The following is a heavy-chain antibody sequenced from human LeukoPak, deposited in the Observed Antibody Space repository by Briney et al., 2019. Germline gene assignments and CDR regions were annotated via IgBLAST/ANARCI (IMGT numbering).Heavy chain of an antibody. D-gene: IGHD3-22*01. V-gene: IGHV3-7*01. Sequence: GGSLRLSCAASGFTFSSYWMNWVRQAPGKGLKWVANINKDGSEKNYVDSVKGRFTISRDNAKNSLYLQMNSLRAEDTAVYYCARAAGSMILDSWGQGILVTVSS. CDR1: GFTFSSYW. CDR3: ARAAGSMILDS. CDR2: INKDGSEK. J-gene: IGHJ4*02.